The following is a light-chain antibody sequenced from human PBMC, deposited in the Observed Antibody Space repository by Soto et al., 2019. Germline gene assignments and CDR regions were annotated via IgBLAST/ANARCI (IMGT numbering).Light chain of an antibody. J-gene: IGLJ2*01. V-gene: IGLV2-23*01. Sequence: QSVLTQPASVSGSPGQSITISCTGTSSDVGSYNLVSWYQQHPGKAPKLMIYEGSKRPSWVSNRFYGSKSGNTASLTISGLQAEDEADYYCCSYAGRWVFGGGTKLTVL. CDR1: SSDVGSYNL. CDR2: EGS. CDR3: CSYAGRWV.